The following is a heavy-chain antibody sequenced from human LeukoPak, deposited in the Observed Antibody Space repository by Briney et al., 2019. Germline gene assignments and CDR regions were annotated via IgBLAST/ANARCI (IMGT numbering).Heavy chain of an antibody. D-gene: IGHD6-13*01. CDR3: ARTLIAAAGNNWFDP. Sequence: SETLSLTCTVSGGSISSYYWSWIRQPPGKGLEWIGYIYYSGSTNYNPSLKSQVTISVDTSKNQFSLKLSSVTAADTAVYYCARTLIAAAGNNWFDPWGQGTLVTVSS. V-gene: IGHV4-59*01. CDR1: GGSISSYY. CDR2: IYYSGST. J-gene: IGHJ5*02.